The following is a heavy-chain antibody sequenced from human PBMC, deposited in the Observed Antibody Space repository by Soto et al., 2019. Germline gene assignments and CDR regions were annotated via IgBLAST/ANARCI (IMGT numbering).Heavy chain of an antibody. V-gene: IGHV4-39*07. D-gene: IGHD6-13*01. CDR3: ANWGAGTPLFDY. Sequence: PSETLSLTCIVSGGSISSSSYYWGWIRQPPGKGLEWIGSIYYSGSTYYNPSLKSRVTISVDTSKNTLYLQMNSLRAEDTAVYYCANWGAGTPLFDYWGQGTLVTVSS. CDR1: GGSISSSSYY. CDR2: IYYSGST. J-gene: IGHJ4*02.